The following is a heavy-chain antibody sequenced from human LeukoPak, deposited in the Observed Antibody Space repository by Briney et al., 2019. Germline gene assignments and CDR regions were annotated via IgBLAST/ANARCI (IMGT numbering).Heavy chain of an antibody. J-gene: IGHJ6*03. CDR2: IYTSGNT. D-gene: IGHD5-24*01. Sequence: SETLSLTCTVSGGSISSGSYYWSWIRQPAGKGLEWIGRIYTSGNTNYNPSLKSRVTISIDTSKNQFSLKLSSVTAADTAMYYCARDSPTPRDGYNLNYYYYYMDVWGKGTTVTVSS. CDR1: GGSISSGSYY. V-gene: IGHV4-61*02. CDR3: ARDSPTPRDGYNLNYYYYYMDV.